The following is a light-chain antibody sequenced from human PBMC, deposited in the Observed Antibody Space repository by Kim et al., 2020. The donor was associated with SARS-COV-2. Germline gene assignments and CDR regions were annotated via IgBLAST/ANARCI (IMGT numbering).Light chain of an antibody. J-gene: IGLJ1*01. CDR1: SSDVGGYRY. V-gene: IGLV2-11*01. Sequence: SVPISCTGTSSDVGGYRYVSWYQQHPGKAPKLIIYDVTKRPSGVPDRFSGSKSDNTASLTISGLQPEDEADYYCCSYAGRNTFYVFGIGTKVTVL. CDR2: DVT. CDR3: CSYAGRNTFYV.